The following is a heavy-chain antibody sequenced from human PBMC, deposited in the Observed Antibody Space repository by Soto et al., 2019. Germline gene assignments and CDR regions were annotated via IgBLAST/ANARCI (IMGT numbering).Heavy chain of an antibody. V-gene: IGHV1-69*11. D-gene: IGHD3-10*01. CDR1: GGTFSGYA. J-gene: IGHJ5*02. Sequence: QVQLVQSGAEVRKPGSSVKVSCRASGGTFSGYAIGWVRQAPGQGPEWMGGIIPMLGTANYAQKFQGRVTITADESTATAYMDLSSLTSDDTAVYYCARERMVRGTMGWFDPWGQGTRVTVSS. CDR2: IIPMLGTA. CDR3: ARERMVRGTMGWFDP.